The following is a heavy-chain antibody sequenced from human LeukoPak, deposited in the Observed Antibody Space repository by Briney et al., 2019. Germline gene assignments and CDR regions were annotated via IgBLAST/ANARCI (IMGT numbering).Heavy chain of an antibody. J-gene: IGHJ6*03. CDR2: IYPSGSA. D-gene: IGHD2-2*02. Sequence: PSETLSLTCTVSGGSISSSSYYWGWIRQPAGKGLEWIGRIYPSGSANYHPSLKSRVTISVDTSKNQFSLKLSSVTAADTAVYYCARDSSKYTIYNYMDVWGKGTTVTISS. CDR3: ARDSSKYTIYNYMDV. CDR1: GGSISSSSYY. V-gene: IGHV4-61*02.